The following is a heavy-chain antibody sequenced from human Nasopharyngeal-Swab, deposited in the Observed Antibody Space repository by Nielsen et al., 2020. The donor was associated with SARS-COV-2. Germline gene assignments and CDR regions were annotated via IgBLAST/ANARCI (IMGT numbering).Heavy chain of an antibody. V-gene: IGHV6-1*01. D-gene: IGHD4-17*01. CDR3: ARARGAYGDYYYYYYTDV. CDR2: TYYRSKWYN. J-gene: IGHJ6*03. Sequence: WIRQSPSRGLEWLGRTYYRSKWYNDYAASVKSRITINPDTSKNQFSLHLNSVTPEDTAAYYCARARGAYGDYYYYYYTDVWGKGTTVTVSS.